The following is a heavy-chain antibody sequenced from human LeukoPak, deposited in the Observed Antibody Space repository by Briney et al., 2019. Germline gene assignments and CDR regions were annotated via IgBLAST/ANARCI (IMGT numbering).Heavy chain of an antibody. J-gene: IGHJ4*02. D-gene: IGHD1-1*01. Sequence: PGGSLRLSCAASGFTFSSYAMSWVRQAPGKGLGWVSGISGSSDSTYYADSVKGRFTVSRDNSKNTLYLQMNSLRADDAALYYCATKAGDYQERVSLDYWGQGILVTVSS. CDR1: GFTFSSYA. CDR2: ISGSSDST. V-gene: IGHV3-23*01. CDR3: ATKAGDYQERVSLDY.